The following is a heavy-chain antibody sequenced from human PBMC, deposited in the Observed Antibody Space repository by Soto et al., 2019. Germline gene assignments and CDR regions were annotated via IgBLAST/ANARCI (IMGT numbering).Heavy chain of an antibody. CDR3: TKPRSSLQWPPFDP. V-gene: IGHV3-30*18. CDR2: ISYDGSNK. CDR1: GFTFSSYG. D-gene: IGHD6-19*01. Sequence: PGGSLRLSCAASGFTFSSYGMHWVRQAPGKGLEWVAVISYDGSNKYYADSVKGRFTISRDNSKNTLYLQMNSLRIEDTGVYHCTKPRSSLQWPPFDPWGHGTLVTVSS. J-gene: IGHJ5*02.